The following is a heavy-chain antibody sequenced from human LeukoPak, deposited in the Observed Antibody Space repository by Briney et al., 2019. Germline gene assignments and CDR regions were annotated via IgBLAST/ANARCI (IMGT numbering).Heavy chain of an antibody. J-gene: IGHJ4*02. CDR2: IYYSGST. D-gene: IGHD4/OR15-4a*01. V-gene: IGHV4-39*01. CDR3: AMPTTAGD. Sequence: PSETLSLTCTVSGGSISSSSYYWGWIRQPPGKGLGWIGSIYYSGSTYYNPSLKSRVTISVDTSKNQFSLKLSSVTAADTAVYYCAMPTTAGDWGQGTLVTVSS. CDR1: GGSISSSSYY.